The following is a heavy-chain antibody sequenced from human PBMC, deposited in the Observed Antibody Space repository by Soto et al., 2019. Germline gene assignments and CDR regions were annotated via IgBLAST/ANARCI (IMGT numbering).Heavy chain of an antibody. CDR1: GFSLSTSGVG. CDR3: AHRSFANDAFDV. Sequence: QITLKESGPTLVKPTQSLTLTCTLSGFSLSTSGVGVDWIRQPPGKALEWLALIYWNEDKHYSPSLKSRLTIAKDTSKNQVVLTMTNMDPVDTATYYCAHRSFANDAFDVWGQGTMVTVSS. J-gene: IGHJ3*01. CDR2: IYWNEDK. V-gene: IGHV2-5*01. D-gene: IGHD3-3*01.